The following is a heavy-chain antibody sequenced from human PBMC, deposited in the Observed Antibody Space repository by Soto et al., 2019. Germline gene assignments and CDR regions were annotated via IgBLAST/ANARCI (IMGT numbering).Heavy chain of an antibody. V-gene: IGHV3-74*01. J-gene: IGHJ4*02. CDR2: IKTDGSIT. D-gene: IGHD7-27*01. CDR1: GFTFSSYW. CDR3: ERVGTGAYYFDY. Sequence: GGSLRLSCAASGFTFSSYWMHWVRQAPGKGLVWVSRIKTDGSITGYVDSVKGRFTISRDNALNTLYLQMNSLTAEDTALYYCERVGTGAYYFDYWGLRTLVPVSS.